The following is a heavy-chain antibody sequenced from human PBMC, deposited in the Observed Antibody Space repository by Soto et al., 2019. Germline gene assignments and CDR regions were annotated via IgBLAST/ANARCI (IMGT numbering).Heavy chain of an antibody. CDR1: GFTFSTYW. J-gene: IGHJ4*02. Sequence: EVQLVESGGGLVQPGGSLRLSCVVSGFTFSTYWMSWVRQAPGKGLEWVANIKEDGSEKYYLDSVKGRFTIYRDNAKNSLYLQMNSLRTDDTAVYYCERDKLVGPTTLDYWGKGTLVTVSS. D-gene: IGHD1-26*01. V-gene: IGHV3-7*03. CDR3: ERDKLVGPTTLDY. CDR2: IKEDGSEK.